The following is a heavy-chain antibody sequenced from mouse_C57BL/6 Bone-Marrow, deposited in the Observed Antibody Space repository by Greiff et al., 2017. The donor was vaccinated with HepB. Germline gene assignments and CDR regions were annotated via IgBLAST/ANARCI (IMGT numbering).Heavy chain of an antibody. J-gene: IGHJ3*01. D-gene: IGHD1-1*01. Sequence: QVQLKESGAELVRPGTSVKMSCKASGYTFTNYWIGWAKQRPGHGLEWIGDIYPGGGYTNYNEKFKGKATLTADKSSSTAYMQFSSLTSEDSAIYYCARRDYYYGFAYWGQGTLVTVSA. CDR1: GYTFTNYW. CDR3: ARRDYYYGFAY. V-gene: IGHV1-63*01. CDR2: IYPGGGYT.